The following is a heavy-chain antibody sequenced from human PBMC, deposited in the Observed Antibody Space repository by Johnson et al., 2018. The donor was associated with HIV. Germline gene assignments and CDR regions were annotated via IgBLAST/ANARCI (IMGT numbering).Heavy chain of an antibody. Sequence: VQLVESGGGVVQPGRSLRLSCAASGFTFTSYAMHWVRQAPGKGLEWVSGISWNSGSIDYADSVKARFTISRDNAKNSLYLQMNSLRAEDMALYFCAKEGGRGGCYSYAFDIWGRGTMVTVSS. CDR1: GFTFTSYA. CDR2: ISWNSGSI. CDR3: AKEGGRGGCYSYAFDI. D-gene: IGHD2-15*01. V-gene: IGHV3-9*03. J-gene: IGHJ3*02.